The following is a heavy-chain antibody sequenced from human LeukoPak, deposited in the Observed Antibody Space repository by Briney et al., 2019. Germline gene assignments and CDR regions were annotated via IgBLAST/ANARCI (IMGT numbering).Heavy chain of an antibody. CDR3: ARRSGLYSGSYYNY. D-gene: IGHD1-26*01. Sequence: KPGGSLRLSCAASGFTFSSYAMSWVRQPPGKGLEWIGSIYYSGSTYYNPSLKSRVTISVDTSKNQFSLKLSSVAAADTAVYYCARRSGLYSGSYYNYWGQGTLVTVSS. V-gene: IGHV4-39*01. CDR1: GFTFSSYA. J-gene: IGHJ4*02. CDR2: IYYSGST.